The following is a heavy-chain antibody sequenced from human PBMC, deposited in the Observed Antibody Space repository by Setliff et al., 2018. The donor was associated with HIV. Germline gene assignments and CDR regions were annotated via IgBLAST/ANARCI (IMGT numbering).Heavy chain of an antibody. V-gene: IGHV1-8*01. D-gene: IGHD3-22*01. CDR2: MNPKSGNT. CDR3: ARGGGGYYYVGAVDI. J-gene: IGHJ3*02. CDR1: GYNFINYG. Sequence: ASVKVSCKASGYNFINYGISWVRQAPGQGLEWMGWMNPKSGNTGYAQKFQGRVTMTGNTSISTAYMELSSLRSEDTAVYYCARGGGGYYYVGAVDIWGQGTVVTVSS.